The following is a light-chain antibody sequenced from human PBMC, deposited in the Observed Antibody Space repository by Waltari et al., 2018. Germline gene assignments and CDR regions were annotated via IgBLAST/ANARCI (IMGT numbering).Light chain of an antibody. CDR3: QQYTNWPRA. Sequence: EIVMTQSPGTLSVSPGERATLSCRASQSVTRNLAWYQQKPGQGPRLLIFDASARANGIPARVSGSGSGTEFTLTISSLQSEDSAIYYCQQYTNWPRAFGQGTKLEIK. CDR2: DAS. CDR1: QSVTRN. V-gene: IGKV3-15*01. J-gene: IGKJ2*01.